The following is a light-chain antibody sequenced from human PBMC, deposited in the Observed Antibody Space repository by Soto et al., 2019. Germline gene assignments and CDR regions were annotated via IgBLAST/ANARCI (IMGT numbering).Light chain of an antibody. CDR1: QSVSSY. V-gene: IGKV3-11*01. J-gene: IGKJ5*01. Sequence: EIVLTQSPATLSLSPGERATLSCRASQSVSSYLAWYQQKPGQAPRILIYDASYRATGIPARFSGSGSGTYFPLTISSLDPEDFADYYCQQRSNWPTFGQGTRLEIK. CDR2: DAS. CDR3: QQRSNWPT.